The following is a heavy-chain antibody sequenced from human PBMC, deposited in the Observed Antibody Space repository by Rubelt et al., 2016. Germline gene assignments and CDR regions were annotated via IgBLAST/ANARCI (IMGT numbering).Heavy chain of an antibody. D-gene: IGHD2-21*02. Sequence: EVQLVESGGGLVQPGGSLRLSCAASGFTFGSYWMSWVRQAPGKGLEWVATIKQDGSEKYYVDSVKGRFTISRDNAKNSLYLQMNSLRAEDTALYYCTILPTDIVVVTPLSYWGQGTLVTFSS. CDR1: GFTFGSYW. CDR3: TILPTDIVVVTPLSY. J-gene: IGHJ4*02. V-gene: IGHV3-7*05. CDR2: IKQDGSEK.